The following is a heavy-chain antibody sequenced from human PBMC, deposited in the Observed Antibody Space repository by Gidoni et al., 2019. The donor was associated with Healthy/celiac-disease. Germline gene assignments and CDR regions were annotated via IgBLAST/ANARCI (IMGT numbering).Heavy chain of an antibody. CDR2: IYYSGST. J-gene: IGHJ1*01. D-gene: IGHD3-10*01. CDR1: GGSISSSSYY. Sequence: QLQLQESGPGLVKPSETLSLTCTVSGGSISSSSYYWGWIRQPPGKGLEWIGSIYYSGSTYYNPSLKSRVTISVDTSKNQFSLKLSSVTAADTAVYYCADQEGGYNGMFQHWGQGTLVTVSS. V-gene: IGHV4-39*01. CDR3: ADQEGGYNGMFQH.